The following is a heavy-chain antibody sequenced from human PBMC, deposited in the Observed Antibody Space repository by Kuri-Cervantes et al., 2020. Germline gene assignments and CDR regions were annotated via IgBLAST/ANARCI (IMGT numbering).Heavy chain of an antibody. J-gene: IGHJ4*02. CDR3: ARGEGGSGSYYKAQTDY. D-gene: IGHD3-10*01. CDR2: ISYDGSNK. Sequence: LSLTCAASGFTFSSYGMHWVRQAPGKGLEWVAVISYDGSNKYYADSVKGRFTISRDNSKNTLYLQMNSLRAEDTAVYYCARGEGGSGSYYKAQTDYWGQGTLVTVSS. CDR1: GFTFSSYG. V-gene: IGHV3-30*03.